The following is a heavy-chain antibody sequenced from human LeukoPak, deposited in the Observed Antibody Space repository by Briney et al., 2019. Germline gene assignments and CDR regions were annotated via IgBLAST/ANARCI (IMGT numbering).Heavy chain of an antibody. J-gene: IGHJ4*02. Sequence: ASVKVSCTPSGYTFTGYYMHWLRQAPGQGLEWMGWINACNVITKESPQCPGTVTITSATSAATTYIELSICRSQATDVYYRARVIWNSRSYGPYYFDSWGQRTLFTVSS. CDR3: ARVIWNSRSYGPYYFDS. CDR2: INACNVIT. CDR1: GYTFTGYY. D-gene: IGHD6-6*01. V-gene: IGHV1-3*01.